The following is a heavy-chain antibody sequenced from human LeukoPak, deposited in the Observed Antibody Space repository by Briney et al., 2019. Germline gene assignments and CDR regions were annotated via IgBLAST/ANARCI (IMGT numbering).Heavy chain of an antibody. J-gene: IGHJ5*02. V-gene: IGHV4-39*07. Sequence: PSETLSLTCTVSGGSISSSSYYWGWIRQPPGKGLEWIGSIYYSGSTYYNPSPKSRVTISVDTSKNQFSLKLSSVTAADTAVYYCARDGITMIGLNWFDPWGQGTLVTVSS. CDR1: GGSISSSSYY. CDR3: ARDGITMIGLNWFDP. CDR2: IYYSGST. D-gene: IGHD3-22*01.